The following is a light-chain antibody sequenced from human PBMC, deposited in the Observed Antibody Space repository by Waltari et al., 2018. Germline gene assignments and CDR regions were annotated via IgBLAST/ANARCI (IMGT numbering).Light chain of an antibody. CDR2: KKN. CDR1: SSNIGSNS. Sequence: QSVLTQPPSASGTPGKRVTISCSGSSSNIGSNSVNWYQQLPGMAPTLLIYKKNQRPSGVPDRFSGSESGTSASLAISGLQSEDEADYYCATWDDSLNGAVFGGGTQLTVL. CDR3: ATWDDSLNGAV. V-gene: IGLV1-44*01. J-gene: IGLJ7*01.